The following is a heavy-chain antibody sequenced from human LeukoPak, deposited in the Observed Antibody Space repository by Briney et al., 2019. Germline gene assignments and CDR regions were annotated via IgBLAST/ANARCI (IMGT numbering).Heavy chain of an antibody. CDR3: AKDRTVFGGITYYFDY. CDR1: GFTFSNYA. Sequence: PGGSLRLSCAASGFTFSNYALSWVRQAPGEGLEWVSAISASGTSTYYADSVKGRFTISKDNSKNTLYLQMNSLRADDTAVYYCAKDRTVFGGITYYFDYWGQGTLVIVSS. CDR2: ISASGTST. V-gene: IGHV3-23*01. D-gene: IGHD3-16*01. J-gene: IGHJ4*02.